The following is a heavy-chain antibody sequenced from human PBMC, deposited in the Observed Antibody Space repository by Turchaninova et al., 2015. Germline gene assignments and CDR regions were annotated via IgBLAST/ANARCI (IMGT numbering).Heavy chain of an antibody. V-gene: IGHV4-34*01. CDR2: INHRGST. CDR1: GGSFSGYY. J-gene: IGHJ3*02. Sequence: QVQLQQWGAGLLKPSETLSLTCAVYGGSFSGYYWSWIRQPPGTGLAWMGEINHRGSTTSHPSPTSRVPIKLDTRKNQFSLKLSSVTAAETAVYYCARGDSSSWYWAFDIWGQGTMVTVSS. D-gene: IGHD6-13*01. CDR3: ARGDSSSWYWAFDI.